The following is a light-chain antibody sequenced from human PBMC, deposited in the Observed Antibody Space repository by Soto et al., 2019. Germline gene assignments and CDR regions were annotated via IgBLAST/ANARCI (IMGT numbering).Light chain of an antibody. CDR2: GTS. Sequence: EIVLTQSPGTLSLSPGERATLSCRASQSVTSSSLAWYQQKPGQAPRLLVYGTSRRATGIPDRFSGSGSGTDFPLTISRLEPQDVAMYYCHQYGSSPLTFGGGTKVEIK. CDR3: HQYGSSPLT. V-gene: IGKV3-20*01. CDR1: QSVTSSS. J-gene: IGKJ4*01.